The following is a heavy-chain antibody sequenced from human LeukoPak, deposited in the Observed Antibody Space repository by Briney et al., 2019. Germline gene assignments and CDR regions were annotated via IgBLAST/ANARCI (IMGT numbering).Heavy chain of an antibody. CDR1: GSTFSNAW. V-gene: IGHV3-15*01. CDR3: TWAEIQLWLRRDY. D-gene: IGHD5-18*01. Sequence: PGGSLRLSCAASGSTFSNAWMSWVRQAPGKGLEWVGRIKSKTDGGTTDYAAPVKGRFTISRDDSKNTLYLQMNSLKTEDTAVYYCTWAEIQLWLRRDYWGQGTLVTVSS. CDR2: IKSKTDGGTT. J-gene: IGHJ4*02.